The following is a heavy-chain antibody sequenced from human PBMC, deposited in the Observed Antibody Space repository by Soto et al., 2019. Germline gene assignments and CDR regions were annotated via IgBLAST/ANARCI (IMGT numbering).Heavy chain of an antibody. CDR1: GYNFTNYL. J-gene: IGHJ6*02. Sequence: GESVKISFKGSGYNFTNYLIIWVRQMPGKGLEWMGRIDPSDSYTKYSPSLQGHVTISADKSIGTAYLQWSRLKASDTAMYYCATFSDVWGQGTTVTVSS. V-gene: IGHV5-10-1*01. CDR3: ATFSDV. CDR2: IDPSDSYT.